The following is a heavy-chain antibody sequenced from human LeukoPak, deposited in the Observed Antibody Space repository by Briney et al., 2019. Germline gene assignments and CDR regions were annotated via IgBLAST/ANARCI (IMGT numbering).Heavy chain of an antibody. Sequence: PGGSLRLSCAASGFTFSSYGMHWVRQAPGKGLEWVAFIRYDGSNKYYADSVKGRFTISRDNSKNTLYLQMNSLRAEDTAVYYCANARAVPYSPVLRFLEWLNGIWGQGTMVTVSS. CDR1: GFTFSSYG. CDR3: ANARAVPYSPVLRFLEWLNGI. J-gene: IGHJ3*02. D-gene: IGHD3-3*01. CDR2: IRYDGSNK. V-gene: IGHV3-30*02.